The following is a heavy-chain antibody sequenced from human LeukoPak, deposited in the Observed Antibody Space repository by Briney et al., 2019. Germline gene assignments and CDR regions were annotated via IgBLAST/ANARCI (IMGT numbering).Heavy chain of an antibody. CDR3: ARVGYCSGGSCSS. CDR1: GYTFTGYY. J-gene: IGHJ5*02. CDR2: INPNSGGT. V-gene: IGHV1-2*02. Sequence: ASVKVSCKASGYTFTGYYMHWVRQAPGQGLEWMGWINPNSGGTNYAQKFQGRVTMTRDTSISTAYMELSRLRSDDTAVYYRARVGYCSGGSCSSWGQGTLVTVSS. D-gene: IGHD2-15*01.